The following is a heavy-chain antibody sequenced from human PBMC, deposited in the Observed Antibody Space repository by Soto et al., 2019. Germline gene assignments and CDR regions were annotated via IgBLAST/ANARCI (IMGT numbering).Heavy chain of an antibody. Sequence: ASVKVSCKASGYTFTSYDINWVRQATGQGLEWMGWLDPKGGETIYAQKFQGRVTMTEDTSTDTAYMGLSSLRSEDTAVYYCATDRSYDILTGPDAFDIWGQGTMVTVSS. CDR2: LDPKGGET. CDR1: GYTFTSYD. V-gene: IGHV1-8*01. D-gene: IGHD3-9*01. J-gene: IGHJ3*02. CDR3: ATDRSYDILTGPDAFDI.